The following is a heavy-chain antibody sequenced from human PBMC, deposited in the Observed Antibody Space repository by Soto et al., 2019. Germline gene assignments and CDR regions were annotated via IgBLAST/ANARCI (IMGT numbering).Heavy chain of an antibody. CDR2: IYYSGST. CDR3: AREPNYYDSSGYYYNYFDY. J-gene: IGHJ4*02. V-gene: IGHV4-61*01. Sequence: SETLSLTCTVSGGSVSSGSYYWSWIRQPPGKGLEWIGYIYYSGSTNYNPSLKSRVTISVDTSKNQFSLKLSSVTAADTAVYYCAREPNYYDSSGYYYNYFDYWGQGTLVTV. D-gene: IGHD3-22*01. CDR1: GGSVSSGSYY.